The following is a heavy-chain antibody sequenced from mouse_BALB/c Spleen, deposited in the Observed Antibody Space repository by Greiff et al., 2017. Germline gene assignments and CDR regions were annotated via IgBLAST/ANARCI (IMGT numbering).Heavy chain of an antibody. V-gene: IGHV5-17*02. CDR1: GFTFSSFG. CDR2: ISSGSSTI. J-gene: IGHJ1*01. CDR3: ARSGSYGNSPYWYFDV. Sequence: EVKLVESGGGLVKPGGSLKLSCAASGFTFSSFGMHWVRQAPEKGLEWVAYISSGSSTIYYADTVKGRFTISRDNPKNTLFLQMTSLRSEDTAMYYCARSGSYGNSPYWYFDVWGAGTTVTVSS. D-gene: IGHD2-1*01.